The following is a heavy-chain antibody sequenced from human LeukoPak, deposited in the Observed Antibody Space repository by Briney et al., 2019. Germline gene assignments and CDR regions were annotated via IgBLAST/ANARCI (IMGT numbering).Heavy chain of an antibody. V-gene: IGHV4-34*01. D-gene: IGHD6-13*01. J-gene: IGHJ2*01. CDR3: ARIYYSSSYDYWYFDL. Sequence: SETLSLTCAVYGGSFSGYYWSWIRQPPGKGLEWIGEINHSGSTNYNPSLKSRVTISVKTSKNQFSLKPSSVTAADTAVYYCARIYYSSSYDYWYFDLWGRGTLVTVSS. CDR2: INHSGST. CDR1: GGSFSGYY.